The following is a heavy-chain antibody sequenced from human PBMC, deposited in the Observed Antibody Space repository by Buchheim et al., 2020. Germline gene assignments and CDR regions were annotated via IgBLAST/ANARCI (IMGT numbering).Heavy chain of an antibody. D-gene: IGHD6-6*01. CDR1: GFSFSSSA. CDR2: ISFDGRDK. CDR3: ARAESSSFDH. V-gene: IGHV3-30-3*01. Sequence: QVQLVESGGGVVQPGTSLRLSCAASGFSFSSSAMHWVRQAPFQGLEWVAGISFDGRDKFYADSVKGRFTLSRDNSKNTLYLQMNSLRAEDTAVFYCARAESSSFDHWGQGTL. J-gene: IGHJ4*02.